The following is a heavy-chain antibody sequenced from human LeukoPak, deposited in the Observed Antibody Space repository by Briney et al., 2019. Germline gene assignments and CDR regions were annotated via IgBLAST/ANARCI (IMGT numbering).Heavy chain of an antibody. Sequence: PGGSLRLSCAASGFTFSTHWMIWVRQAPGKGLEWVANVKGDGSEKYYVDSVKGRFTISRDNAKNSLYLQMNSLRAEDTAVYYCARDDTVTTRVGFIDWGQGTLVTVSS. J-gene: IGHJ4*02. CDR3: ARDDTVTTRVGFID. V-gene: IGHV3-7*01. CDR2: VKGDGSEK. CDR1: GFTFSTHW. D-gene: IGHD4-17*01.